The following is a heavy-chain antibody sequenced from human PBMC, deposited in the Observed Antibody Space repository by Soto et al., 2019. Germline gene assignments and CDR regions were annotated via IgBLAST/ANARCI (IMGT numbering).Heavy chain of an antibody. V-gene: IGHV4-34*01. D-gene: IGHD3-10*01. CDR2: INHSGST. CDR3: ARAPYYYGSGSYYNSCYYGMDV. J-gene: IGHJ6*02. CDR1: GGSFSGYY. Sequence: SETLSLTCAVYGGSFSGYYWSWIRQPPGKGLEWIGEINHSGSTNYNPSLKSRVTISVDTSKNQFSLKLSSVTAADTAVYYCARAPYYYGSGSYYNSCYYGMDVWGQGTTVTVSS.